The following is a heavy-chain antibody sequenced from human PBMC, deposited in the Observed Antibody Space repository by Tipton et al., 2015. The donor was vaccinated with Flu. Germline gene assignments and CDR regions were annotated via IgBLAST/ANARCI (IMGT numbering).Heavy chain of an antibody. CDR1: GGSTVSGGYY. V-gene: IGHV4-31*03. CDR2: IYYNGRT. D-gene: IGHD6-6*01. Sequence: TLSLTCTVSGGSTVSGGYYWSWIRLLPGKGLQWIGYIYYNGRTYYNPSLESRLTISQDTSKNQFSLNLNSVTAADTAIYYCARGAQYSSSFFDYWGQGSLVTVSS. CDR3: ARGAQYSSSFFDY. J-gene: IGHJ4*02.